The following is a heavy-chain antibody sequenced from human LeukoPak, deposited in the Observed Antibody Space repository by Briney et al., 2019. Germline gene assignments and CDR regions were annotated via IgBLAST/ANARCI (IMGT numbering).Heavy chain of an antibody. V-gene: IGHV3-23*01. D-gene: IGHD3-9*01. CDR3: AKGYYDLLTGYYKESY. Sequence: GGSLRLSCAASGFTFSSYAMSWVRQAPGKGLEWVSAISGSGGSTYYADSVKGRFTISRDNSKNTLYLQMNSLRAEDTAVYYCAKGYYDLLTGYYKESYWGQGTLVTVSS. J-gene: IGHJ4*02. CDR2: ISGSGGST. CDR1: GFTFSSYA.